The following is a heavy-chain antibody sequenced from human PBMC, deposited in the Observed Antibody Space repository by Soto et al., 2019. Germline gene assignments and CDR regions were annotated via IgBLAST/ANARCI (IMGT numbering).Heavy chain of an antibody. V-gene: IGHV3-23*01. CDR3: AKGHRYYGSGTYYFDY. D-gene: IGHD3-10*01. CDR2: ISAGGGTT. CDR1: GFTFSTYA. J-gene: IGHJ4*02. Sequence: EVQLLDSGGGLVQPGGSLRLSCAASGFTFSTYAITWVRQAPGKGLEWVSAISAGGGTTYYADSVKGRFTISRDNSKNTLYLQMNNLRAEDTAVYYCAKGHRYYGSGTYYFDYWGQGTLVTVSS.